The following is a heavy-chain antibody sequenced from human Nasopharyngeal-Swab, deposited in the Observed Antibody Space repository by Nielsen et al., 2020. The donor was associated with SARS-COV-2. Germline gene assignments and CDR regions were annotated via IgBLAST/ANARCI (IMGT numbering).Heavy chain of an antibody. Sequence: GESLKISCAASGFTFDDYAMHWVRQAPGKGLEWVSSISSSSSYIYYADSVKGRFTISRDNAKNSLYLQMNSLRAEDTAVYYCARDRLSTVTTYWNWFDPWGQGTLVTVSS. D-gene: IGHD4-11*01. J-gene: IGHJ5*02. CDR2: ISSSSSYI. V-gene: IGHV3-21*01. CDR1: GFTFDDYA. CDR3: ARDRLSTVTTYWNWFDP.